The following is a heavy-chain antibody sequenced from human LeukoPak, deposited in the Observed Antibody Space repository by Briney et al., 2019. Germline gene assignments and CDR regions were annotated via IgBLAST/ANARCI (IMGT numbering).Heavy chain of an antibody. Sequence: GGSLRLSCAASGFTFSYYGTNWVRQAPGKGLEWLTLIWNDGSKKYYVDSVKGRFTVSRDNSKNTLYLQMNNLRAEDTAVYYCARCVYGASTYYFDSWGQGTLVTVSS. J-gene: IGHJ4*02. D-gene: IGHD4-17*01. CDR2: IWNDGSKK. V-gene: IGHV3-33*01. CDR3: ARCVYGASTYYFDS. CDR1: GFTFSYYG.